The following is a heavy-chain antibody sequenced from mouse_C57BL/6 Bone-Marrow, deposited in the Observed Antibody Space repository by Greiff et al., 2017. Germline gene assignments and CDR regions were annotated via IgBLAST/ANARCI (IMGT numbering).Heavy chain of an antibody. Sequence: VQRVESGAELARPGASVKLSCKASGYTFTSYGISWVKQRTGQGLEWIGEIYPRSGNTYYNEQFKGKATLTADKSSSTAYMELRSLTSEDSAVYFCAATTVVYWYFDVWGTGTTVTVSS. D-gene: IGHD1-1*01. CDR1: GYTFTSYG. CDR2: IYPRSGNT. J-gene: IGHJ1*02. CDR3: AATTVVYWYFDV. V-gene: IGHV1-81*01.